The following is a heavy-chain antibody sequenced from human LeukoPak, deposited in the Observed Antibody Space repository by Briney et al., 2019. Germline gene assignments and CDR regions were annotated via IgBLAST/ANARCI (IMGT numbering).Heavy chain of an antibody. CDR3: ARVGFWSGYYEDY. D-gene: IGHD3-3*01. CDR2: IWYDGSNK. J-gene: IGHJ4*02. CDR1: GFTFSSYG. Sequence: GRSLRLSCAASGFTFSSYGMHWVRQAPGKGLEWVAVIWYDGSNKYYADSVKGRFTISRDNSKNTLYLQMNSLRAEDTAVYYCARVGFWSGYYEDYWGQGTLVTVSS. V-gene: IGHV3-33*01.